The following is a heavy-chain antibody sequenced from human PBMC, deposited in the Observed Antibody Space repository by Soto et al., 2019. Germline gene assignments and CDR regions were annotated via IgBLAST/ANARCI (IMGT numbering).Heavy chain of an antibody. D-gene: IGHD2-8*01. CDR2: INPGDSDV. CDR3: ARPDYTKGVWCHVYDI. V-gene: IGHV5-51*01. CDR1: DYTFAAYW. J-gene: IGHJ3*02. Sequence: LGESLKISCKGFDYTFAAYWIGWVRQMPGKGLEWMGIINPGDSDVRYSPPFEGRVTISADKSINTAYLQWSSLKASDTAMYYCARPDYTKGVWCHVYDIWGQGTMVTVSS.